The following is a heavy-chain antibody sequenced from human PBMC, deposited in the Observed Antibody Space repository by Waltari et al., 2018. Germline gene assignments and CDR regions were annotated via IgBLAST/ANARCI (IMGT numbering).Heavy chain of an antibody. Sequence: QVQLQESGPGLVKPSETLSLTCTVSGGSISSYYWSWIRQPPGKGLEWIGYIYYSGSTNYNPSLKSRVTISVDTSKNQFSLKLSSVTAADTAVYYCAREIVGATTGAFDIWGQGTMVTVSS. CDR1: GGSISSYY. V-gene: IGHV4-59*01. D-gene: IGHD1-26*01. J-gene: IGHJ3*02. CDR3: AREIVGATTGAFDI. CDR2: IYYSGST.